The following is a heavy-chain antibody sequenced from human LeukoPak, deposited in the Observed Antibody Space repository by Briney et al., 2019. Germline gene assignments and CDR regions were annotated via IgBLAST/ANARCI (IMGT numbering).Heavy chain of an antibody. CDR3: ARESRRREGNNYDYYYYLDV. Sequence: PSETLSLTCTVSGGSISSYYWSWIRQPPGKGLEWIGYIYYSGSTNYNPSLKSRVTISVDTSKNQFSLKLSSVTAADTAVYFCARESRRREGNNYDYYYYLDVWGKGTTVTVSS. CDR2: IYYSGST. V-gene: IGHV4-59*01. J-gene: IGHJ6*03. CDR1: GGSISSYY.